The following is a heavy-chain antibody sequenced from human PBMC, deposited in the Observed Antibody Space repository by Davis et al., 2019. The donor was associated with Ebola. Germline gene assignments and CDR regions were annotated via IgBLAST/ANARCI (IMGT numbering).Heavy chain of an antibody. Sequence: PGGSLRLSCAASGFTFDDYAMHWVRQAPGKGLEWVSGISWNSGSIGYADSVKGRFTISRDNAKNSLYLQMNSLRAEDTALYYCAKDQGHIVATMGPFDYWGQGTLVTVSS. CDR2: ISWNSGSI. V-gene: IGHV3-9*01. D-gene: IGHD5-12*01. CDR1: GFTFDDYA. J-gene: IGHJ4*02. CDR3: AKDQGHIVATMGPFDY.